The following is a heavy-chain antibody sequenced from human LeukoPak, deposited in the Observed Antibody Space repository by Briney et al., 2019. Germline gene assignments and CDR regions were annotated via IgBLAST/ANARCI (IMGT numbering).Heavy chain of an antibody. D-gene: IGHD3-10*01. J-gene: IGHJ4*02. V-gene: IGHV3-30*02. CDR2: IRYDGSNK. Sequence: PGGSLRLSCVASGFTFSSYGMHWVRQAPGKGLEWVTFIRYDGSNKYYADSVKGRFTISRDNSKNTLYLQMNSLRAEDTAVYYCAKDSVWFGEYTEYYFDHWGQGTLVTVSS. CDR1: GFTFSSYG. CDR3: AKDSVWFGEYTEYYFDH.